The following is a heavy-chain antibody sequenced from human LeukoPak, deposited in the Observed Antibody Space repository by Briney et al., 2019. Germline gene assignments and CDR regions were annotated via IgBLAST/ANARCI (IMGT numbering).Heavy chain of an antibody. V-gene: IGHV3-30*18. CDR3: AKDREGTTFDN. D-gene: IGHD1-7*01. CDR1: GFTFSNYD. Sequence: PGRSLRLSCAASGFTFSNYDMHWVGQAPGKGLEWVAVISYDGSNKYYADSVKGRFTISRDNSKNTVYLQMNSLRAEDTAVYYCAKDREGTTFDNWGQGTLVTVSS. CDR2: ISYDGSNK. J-gene: IGHJ4*02.